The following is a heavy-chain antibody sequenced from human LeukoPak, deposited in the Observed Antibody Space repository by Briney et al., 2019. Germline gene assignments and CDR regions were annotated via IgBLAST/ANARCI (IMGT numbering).Heavy chain of an antibody. CDR3: ARATLFCSGGSCYTTDAFDI. CDR1: GFTFSSYG. CDR2: ISYDGSNK. Sequence: GRSLRLSCAASGFTFSSYGMHWVRQAPGKGLEWVAVISYDGSNKYYADSVKGRFTISRDNSKNTLYLQMNSLRAEDTAVYYCARATLFCSGGSCYTTDAFDIWGQGTMVTVSS. V-gene: IGHV3-30*03. J-gene: IGHJ3*02. D-gene: IGHD2-15*01.